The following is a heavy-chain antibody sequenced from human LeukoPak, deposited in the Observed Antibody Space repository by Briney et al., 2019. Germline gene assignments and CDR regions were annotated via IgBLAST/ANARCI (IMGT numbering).Heavy chain of an antibody. CDR2: IYPGESDT. J-gene: IGHJ4*02. CDR3: ARQYNYTVFGY. V-gene: IGHV5-51*01. Sequence: GESLKTSCKGSGYSFTSYWIGWVRQVPGKGLEWVVIIYPGESDTRYSPSFQGQVTISAAKSISTAYLQWSRLKASDTAMYYCARQYNYTVFGYWGQGTLVTVSS. D-gene: IGHD5-18*01. CDR1: GYSFTSYW.